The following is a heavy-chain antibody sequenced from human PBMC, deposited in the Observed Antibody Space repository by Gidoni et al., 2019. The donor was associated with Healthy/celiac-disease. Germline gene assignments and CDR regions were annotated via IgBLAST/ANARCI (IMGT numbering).Heavy chain of an antibody. CDR1: GFTFSRSA. J-gene: IGHJ3*02. CDR2: KSYDGSNK. CDR3: ARTSWNYRSQDPGGNAFDI. D-gene: IGHD1-7*01. Sequence: QVQLVESGGGVVQPGRSLRLSCAASGFTFSRSAMHWRRPAPGQGREWEAVKSYDGSNKYYADSVKGRFTISRDNSKNTLYLQMNSLRAEDTAVYYCARTSWNYRSQDPGGNAFDIWGQGTMVTVSS. V-gene: IGHV3-30-3*01.